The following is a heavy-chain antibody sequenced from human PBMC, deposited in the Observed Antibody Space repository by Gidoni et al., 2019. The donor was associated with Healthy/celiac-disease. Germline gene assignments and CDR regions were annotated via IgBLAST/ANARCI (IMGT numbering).Heavy chain of an antibody. CDR2: ISFDGSNK. CDR3: ASDGVHYYDSSGYYYPDY. D-gene: IGHD3-22*01. CDR1: GFTFSSFA. V-gene: IGHV3-30-3*01. J-gene: IGHJ4*02. Sequence: QVQLVESGGGVVQPGRSLRLSCAAYGFTFSSFAMHWVRQAPGKGLEWVAVISFDGSNKYYADSVTGRFTISRDNSKNTLYLQMNSLRAEYTAVYYCASDGVHYYDSSGYYYPDYWGQGTLVTVSS.